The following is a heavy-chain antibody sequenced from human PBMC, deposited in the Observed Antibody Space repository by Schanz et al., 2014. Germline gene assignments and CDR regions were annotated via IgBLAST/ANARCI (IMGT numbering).Heavy chain of an antibody. V-gene: IGHV3-11*05. CDR1: GFTFRDYY. CDR2: ISSGSSYA. D-gene: IGHD2-15*01. Sequence: QVQLVESGGGLVKPGGSLRLSCAASGFTFRDYYMSWIRQAPGKGLEWVSDISSGSSYANYADSVKGRFTISRDNAKNSLYLQMNSLRAEDTAVYYCAKDRRKSNCSGGRCFHYSYDGIDVWGQGTTVTVSS. CDR3: AKDRRKSNCSGGRCFHYSYDGIDV. J-gene: IGHJ6*02.